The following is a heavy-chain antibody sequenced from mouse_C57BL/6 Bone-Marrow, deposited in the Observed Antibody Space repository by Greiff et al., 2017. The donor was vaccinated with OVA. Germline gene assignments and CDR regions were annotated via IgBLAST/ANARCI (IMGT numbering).Heavy chain of an antibody. V-gene: IGHV1-55*01. CDR1: GYTFTSYW. CDR3: ARGNFDYDEGFAY. D-gene: IGHD2-4*01. CDR2: IYPGSGST. J-gene: IGHJ3*01. Sequence: QVQLQQPGAELVKPGASVKMSCKASGYTFTSYWITWVKQRPGQGLEWIGDIYPGSGSTNYNEKFKSKATLTVDTSSSTAYMQLSSLTSEDSAVYYCARGNFDYDEGFAYWGQGTLVTVSA.